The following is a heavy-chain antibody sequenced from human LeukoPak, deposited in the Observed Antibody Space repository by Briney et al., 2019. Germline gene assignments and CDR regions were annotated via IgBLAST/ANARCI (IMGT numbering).Heavy chain of an antibody. CDR1: GFTFSSYW. Sequence: PGGSLRFSCAAPGFTFSSYWMHWVRQAPGKGLGWVSRINTDGSGTSYADSVKGRFTISRDNAKNTLYLQMNSLRAEDTAVYYCARVDYDFWSGAPSHDYWGQGTLVTVSS. J-gene: IGHJ4*02. D-gene: IGHD3-3*01. CDR2: INTDGSGT. CDR3: ARVDYDFWSGAPSHDY. V-gene: IGHV3-74*01.